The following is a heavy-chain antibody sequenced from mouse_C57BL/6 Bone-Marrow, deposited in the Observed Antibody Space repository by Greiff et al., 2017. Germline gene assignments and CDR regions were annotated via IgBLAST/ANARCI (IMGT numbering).Heavy chain of an antibody. J-gene: IGHJ4*01. CDR2: INPYNGGT. CDR1: GYTFTDYY. CDR3: ARGHYYAMDY. V-gene: IGHV1-19*01. Sequence: EVQLQESGPVLVKPGASVKMSCKASGYTFTDYYMNWVKQSHGKSLEWIGVINPYNGGTSYNQKFKGKATLTVDKSSSTAYMELNSLTSEDSAVYYCARGHYYAMDYWGQGTSVTVSS.